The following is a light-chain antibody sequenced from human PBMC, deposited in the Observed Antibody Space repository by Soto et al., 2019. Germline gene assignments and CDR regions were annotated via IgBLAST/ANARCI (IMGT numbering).Light chain of an antibody. Sequence: ESVLTQSPGTLSLSPGERATLSCRASQSVTNRYVAWYQQIPGQAPRLLIYGISNRATGIPDRFSGSGSGTDFTLTISRLEPEDFVVYYCQQYSSLPHTFGQGTKLEVK. J-gene: IGKJ2*01. CDR1: QSVTNRY. CDR3: QQYSSLPHT. V-gene: IGKV3-20*01. CDR2: GIS.